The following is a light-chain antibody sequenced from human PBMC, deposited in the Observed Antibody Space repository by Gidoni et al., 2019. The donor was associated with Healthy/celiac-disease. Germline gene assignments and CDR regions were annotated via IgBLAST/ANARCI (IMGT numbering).Light chain of an antibody. Sequence: EIVITQSPATLSVSPGENATLSCRASQSVSSNLAWYHQKPGQSPRLLIYGASTRDTGIPARFSGSGSGTEFTLTISSLQSVDFAVYYCQQYNNWPRTFGQXTKVEIK. V-gene: IGKV3-15*01. CDR3: QQYNNWPRT. CDR2: GAS. J-gene: IGKJ1*01. CDR1: QSVSSN.